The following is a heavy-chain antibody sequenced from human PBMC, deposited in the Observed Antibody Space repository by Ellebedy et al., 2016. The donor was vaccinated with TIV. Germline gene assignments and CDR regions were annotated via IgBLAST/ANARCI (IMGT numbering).Heavy chain of an antibody. V-gene: IGHV4-4*07. CDR1: GGSISSYY. J-gene: IGHJ4*02. CDR3: AREQNWNDVNDFDY. D-gene: IGHD1-1*01. Sequence: SETLSLTCTVSGGSISSYYWSWIRQPAGKGLEWIGRIYTSGSTNYNPSPKSRVTISVDTSKNQFSLKLSSVTAADTAVYYCAREQNWNDVNDFDYWGQGTLVTVSS. CDR2: IYTSGST.